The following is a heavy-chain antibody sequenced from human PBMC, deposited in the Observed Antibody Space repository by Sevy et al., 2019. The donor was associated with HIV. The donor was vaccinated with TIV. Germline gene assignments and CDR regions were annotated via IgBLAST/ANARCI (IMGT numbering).Heavy chain of an antibody. CDR1: GFTFSSYW. D-gene: IGHD1-1*01. J-gene: IGHJ4*02. V-gene: IGHV3-74*01. CDR2: ISSDGSST. Sequence: GGSLRLSCAASGFTFSSYWMHWVRHAPGKGLVWVSRISSDGSSTSYADSVRGRFAISRDNAKNTRYLQMNSLRAEDTAVYYCKRDGRADRDFDYWGQGTLVTVSS. CDR3: KRDGRADRDFDY.